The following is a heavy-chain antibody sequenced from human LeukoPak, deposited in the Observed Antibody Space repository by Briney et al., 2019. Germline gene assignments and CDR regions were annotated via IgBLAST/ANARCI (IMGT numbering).Heavy chain of an antibody. CDR2: IHDSGST. D-gene: IGHD3-10*01. Sequence: PSETLSLTCTVSGGSVSSGSYYWGWIRQPPGKGLEWIGTIHDSGSTYYSPSLKGQVTISVDTSNNQFSLKLSSVTAGDTAVYYCASLYFYGSGSFPNYWGQGILVTVST. J-gene: IGHJ4*02. V-gene: IGHV4-39*01. CDR3: ASLYFYGSGSFPNY. CDR1: GGSVSSGSYY.